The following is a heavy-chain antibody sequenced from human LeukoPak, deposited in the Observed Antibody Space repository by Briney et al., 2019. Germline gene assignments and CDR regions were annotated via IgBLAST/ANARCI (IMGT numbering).Heavy chain of an antibody. J-gene: IGHJ4*02. CDR1: GFIFNNFA. CDR3: ARDEV. CDR2: IKEDGSEK. V-gene: IGHV3-7*01. Sequence: GGSLRLSCAASGFIFNNFAMSWVRQAPGKGLEWVANIKEDGSEKYYVDSVEGRFTISRDNAKNSLYLQMNSLRADDTAMYYCARDEVWGQGTLVTVSS.